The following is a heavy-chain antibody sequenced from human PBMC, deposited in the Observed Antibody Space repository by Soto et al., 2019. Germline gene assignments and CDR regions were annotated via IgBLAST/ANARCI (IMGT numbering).Heavy chain of an antibody. CDR1: GYTFTGYD. D-gene: IGHD1-1*01. CDR3: EVTTGF. CDR2: VSPENRNA. V-gene: IGHV1-8*01. J-gene: IGHJ4*02. Sequence: ASVKVSCKTSGYTFTGYDLNWVRQAPGQGLEYMGWVSPENRNAGYAPQFRGRVSMTTDTSISTAYLELTNLTYEDTAVYYCEVTTGFWGQGTMVTSPQ.